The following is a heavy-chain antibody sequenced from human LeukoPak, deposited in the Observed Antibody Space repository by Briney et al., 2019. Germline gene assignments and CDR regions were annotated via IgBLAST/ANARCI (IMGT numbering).Heavy chain of an antibody. CDR1: GFIFSNYW. CDR2: IKQDGSET. J-gene: IGHJ4*02. Sequence: GGTLRLSCATSGFIFSNYWMSWVRQAPGKGLEWVANIKQDGSETYYVDPVKGRFTISRDDAKNSLYLQMNSLRAEDTAVYYCARLYQHDSSTYRPVDYWGQGTLVSGSS. V-gene: IGHV3-7*01. D-gene: IGHD3-22*01. CDR3: ARLYQHDSSTYRPVDY.